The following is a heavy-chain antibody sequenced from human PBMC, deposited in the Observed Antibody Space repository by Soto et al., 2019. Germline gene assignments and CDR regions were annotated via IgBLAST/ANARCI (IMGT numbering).Heavy chain of an antibody. CDR1: GYTFTRSG. V-gene: IGHV1-18*01. Sequence: GASVKVSCKASGYTFTRSGISWVRQAPGQGLEWMGWISTYNGDTNYAQTFQGRVTMTTDTSTSTVYMELRSLRSDDTAVYYCASQGGDTVLVFAAHGHYYGMDVWGQGTTVTVSS. J-gene: IGHJ6*02. CDR3: ASQGGDTVLVFAAHGHYYGMDV. D-gene: IGHD2-2*01. CDR2: ISTYNGDT.